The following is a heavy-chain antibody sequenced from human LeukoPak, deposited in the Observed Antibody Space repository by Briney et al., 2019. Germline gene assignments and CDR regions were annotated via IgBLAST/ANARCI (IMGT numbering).Heavy chain of an antibody. CDR3: AREGCCSGGSCYSPLYFYYMDV. D-gene: IGHD2-15*01. CDR2: ISAYNGNT. Sequence: GASVKVSCKASGYTFTSYGISWVRQAPGQGLEWMGWISAYNGNTNYAQKLQGRVTMTTDTSTSTAYMELRSLRSDDTAVYYCAREGCCSGGSCYSPLYFYYMDVWGKGTTVTISS. J-gene: IGHJ6*03. V-gene: IGHV1-18*01. CDR1: GYTFTSYG.